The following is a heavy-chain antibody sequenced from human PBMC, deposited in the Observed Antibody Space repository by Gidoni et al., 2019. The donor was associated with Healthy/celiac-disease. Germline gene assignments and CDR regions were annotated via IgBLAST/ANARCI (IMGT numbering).Heavy chain of an antibody. V-gene: IGHV3-48*03. CDR2: ISSSGSTI. CDR1: GFTFSSYE. J-gene: IGHJ4*02. Sequence: PGGSLRLSCAASGFTFSSYEMNWVRQAPGKGLEWVSYISSSGSTIYYADSVKGRFTISRDNAKNSLYLQMNSLRAEDTAVYYCAHLPIGGVIVSDYWGQGTLVTVSS. D-gene: IGHD3-16*02. CDR3: AHLPIGGVIVSDY.